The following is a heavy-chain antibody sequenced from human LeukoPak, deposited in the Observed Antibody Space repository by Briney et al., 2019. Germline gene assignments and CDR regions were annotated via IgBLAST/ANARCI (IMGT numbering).Heavy chain of an antibody. CDR1: GFSFSYYA. D-gene: IGHD6-19*01. CDR3: ARAAIVAVARTGPDY. Sequence: GGSLRLSCAVSGFSFSYYAMHWLRQAPGKGLEWVAVISYDGSITFYADSVEGRFTISRDSSKNTLSLQMNSLRTEDTAMYYCARAAIVAVARTGPDYWGQGTLVTVSS. J-gene: IGHJ4*02. V-gene: IGHV3-30*04. CDR2: ISYDGSIT.